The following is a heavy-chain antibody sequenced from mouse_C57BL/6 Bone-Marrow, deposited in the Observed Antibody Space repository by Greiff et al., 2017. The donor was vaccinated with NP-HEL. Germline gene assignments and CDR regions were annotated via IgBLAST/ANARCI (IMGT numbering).Heavy chain of an antibody. J-gene: IGHJ1*03. Sequence: VQLKQSGPELVKPGASVKISCKASGYSFTDYNMNWVKQSNGKSLEWIGVINPNYGTTSYNQKFKGKATLTVDQSSSTAYMQLNSLTSEDSAVYYCARLDYYGSSLRWYFDVWGTGTTVTVSS. V-gene: IGHV1-39*01. CDR1: GYSFTDYN. D-gene: IGHD1-1*01. CDR3: ARLDYYGSSLRWYFDV. CDR2: INPNYGTT.